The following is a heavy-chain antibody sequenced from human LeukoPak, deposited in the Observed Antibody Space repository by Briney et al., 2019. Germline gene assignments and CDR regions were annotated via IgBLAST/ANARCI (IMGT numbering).Heavy chain of an antibody. Sequence: SETLSLTCTVSGGSISSYYWGWIRQPPGKGLEWIGYIYYSGSTNYNPSLKSRVTISVDTSKNQFSLKLSSVTAADTAVYYCARDLCGGDCYDDAFDIWGQGTMVTVSS. V-gene: IGHV4-59*01. D-gene: IGHD2-21*02. CDR1: GGSISSYY. CDR2: IYYSGST. CDR3: ARDLCGGDCYDDAFDI. J-gene: IGHJ3*02.